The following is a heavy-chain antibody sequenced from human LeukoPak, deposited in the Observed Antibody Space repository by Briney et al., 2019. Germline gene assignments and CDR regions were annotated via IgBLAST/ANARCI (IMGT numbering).Heavy chain of an antibody. Sequence: SVKVSCKASGGTFSSYAISWVRQAPGQGLEWMGRIIPIFGTANYAQKFQGRVAITTDESTSTAYMELSSLRSEDTAVYYCARGSVHDYSNTEGWFDPWGQGTLVTVSP. CDR3: ARGSVHDYSNTEGWFDP. CDR1: GGTFSSYA. CDR2: IIPIFGTA. D-gene: IGHD4-11*01. J-gene: IGHJ5*02. V-gene: IGHV1-69*05.